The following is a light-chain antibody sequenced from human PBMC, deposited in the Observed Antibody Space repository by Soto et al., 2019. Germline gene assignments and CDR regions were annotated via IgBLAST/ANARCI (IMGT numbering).Light chain of an antibody. CDR3: QKHDGVPL. Sequence: DIQLTQSPSSLSASVGDRVTITCQASQDISNHLNWYQQKPGKAPNLLIYDASDLETGVPSRFSGGGSGTFFSFTINSLQPEDISTYYCQKHDGVPLFGVGTKVEIK. CDR1: QDISNH. CDR2: DAS. V-gene: IGKV1-33*01. J-gene: IGKJ3*01.